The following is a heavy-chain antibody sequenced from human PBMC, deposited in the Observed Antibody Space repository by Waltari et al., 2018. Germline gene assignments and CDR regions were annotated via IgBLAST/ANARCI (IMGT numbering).Heavy chain of an antibody. D-gene: IGHD4-17*01. CDR2: ITWDSDNI. CDR1: GFTFDDYA. Sequence: EVQLVESGGGLVQPGESLTLSCAASGFTFDDYAMPWVRQRPGKGLEWVSGITWDSDNIDYADSMRCRFSISRDNAQSILFLTMNSLKPEDTALYFCARDTGEYRVLDYWGQGTLVTVSS. CDR3: ARDTGEYRVLDY. J-gene: IGHJ4*02. V-gene: IGHV3-9*01.